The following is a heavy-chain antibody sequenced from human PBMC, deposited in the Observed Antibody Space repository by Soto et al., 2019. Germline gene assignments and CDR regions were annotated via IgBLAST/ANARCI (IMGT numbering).Heavy chain of an antibody. CDR1: GFTFNIYA. J-gene: IGHJ4*02. D-gene: IGHD4-17*01. V-gene: IGHV3-23*01. CDR2: ISGGGSGT. CDR3: AKAYSSWDGGYKITFFDF. Sequence: HPGGSLRLSCAASGFTFNIYAMTWVRQAPGKGLEWISAISGGGSGTFYSDSVKGRFTVSRDNSKNTLYLQMNSLRANDTALYYCAKAYSSWDGGYKITFFDFWGQGTLVTVSS.